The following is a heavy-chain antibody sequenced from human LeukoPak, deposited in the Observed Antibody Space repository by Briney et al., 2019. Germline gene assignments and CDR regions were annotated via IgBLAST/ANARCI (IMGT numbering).Heavy chain of an antibody. J-gene: IGHJ5*02. CDR2: IFHTGST. D-gene: IGHD3-10*01. CDR3: ARELWFANAPGSWLDP. CDR1: GDSISSGTYS. Sequence: SETLSLTCVVSGDSISSGTYSWSWVRQPPGKGLEWIGYIFHTGSTFYNPSLKSRVTISVDTSKNQFSLRLNSVTAADTAVYYCARELWFANAPGSWLDPWGQGTLVTVSS. V-gene: IGHV4-30-2*01.